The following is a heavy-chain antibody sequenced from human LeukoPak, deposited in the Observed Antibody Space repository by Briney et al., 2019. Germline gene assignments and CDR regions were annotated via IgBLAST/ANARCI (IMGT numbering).Heavy chain of an antibody. D-gene: IGHD2-15*01. V-gene: IGHV1-2*02. J-gene: IGHJ5*02. CDR1: GYTFTGYY. CDR3: ARGWCSGGSCYGHNWFDP. Sequence: ASVKVSCKASGYTFTGYYMHWVRQAPGQGLEWMGWINPNSGGTNYAQKFQGRFTMTRDTSISTAYMELSRLRSDDTAVYYCARGWCSGGSCYGHNWFDPWGQGTLVTVSS. CDR2: INPNSGGT.